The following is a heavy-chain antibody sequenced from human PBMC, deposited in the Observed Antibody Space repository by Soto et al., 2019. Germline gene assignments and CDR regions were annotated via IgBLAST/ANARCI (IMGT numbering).Heavy chain of an antibody. Sequence: SVKVSCKASGGTFSSYAISWVRQAPGQGLEWMGGIIPILGIANYAQKFQGRVTITADKSTSTAYMELSSLRSEDTAVYYCAREKGYCSGGSCYYIDYWGQGTLVTVSS. D-gene: IGHD2-15*01. CDR2: IIPILGIA. CDR1: GGTFSSYA. CDR3: AREKGYCSGGSCYYIDY. V-gene: IGHV1-69*10. J-gene: IGHJ4*02.